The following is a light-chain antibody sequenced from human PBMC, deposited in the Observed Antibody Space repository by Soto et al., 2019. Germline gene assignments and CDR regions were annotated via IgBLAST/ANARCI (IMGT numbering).Light chain of an antibody. CDR2: DAS. Sequence: DIQMTQSPSTLSASVGDRVTITCRASQSIRSWLAWYQQKPGKAPKLLIFDASTLHSGVPSRFSGSGSGTEFTLTISSLQPDDFATYYCQEYHSYTWAFGQGTKVDIK. CDR1: QSIRSW. V-gene: IGKV1-5*01. J-gene: IGKJ1*01. CDR3: QEYHSYTWA.